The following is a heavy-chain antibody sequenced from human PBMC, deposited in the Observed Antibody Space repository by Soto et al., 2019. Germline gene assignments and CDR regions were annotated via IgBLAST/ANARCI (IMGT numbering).Heavy chain of an antibody. D-gene: IGHD3-3*01. CDR2: ISSSSSYI. CDR1: GFTFRSYS. J-gene: IGHJ4*02. Sequence: PGGSQRLSCAASGFTFRSYSRNWVRQAPGKGLEWVSSISSSSSYIYYADSVKGRFTISRDNAKNSLYLQMNSLRAEDTAVYYCATPLEWSMYYFDYWGQGTLVTVSS. CDR3: ATPLEWSMYYFDY. V-gene: IGHV3-21*04.